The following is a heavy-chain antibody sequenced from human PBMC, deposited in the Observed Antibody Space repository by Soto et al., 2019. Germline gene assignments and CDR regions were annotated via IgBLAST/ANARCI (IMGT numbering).Heavy chain of an antibody. CDR1: GGSISSSSYY. V-gene: IGHV4-39*01. D-gene: IGHD5-12*01. CDR3: ARRGYSGYGAGDYFDY. J-gene: IGHJ4*02. Sequence: SETLSLTCTVSGGSISSSSYYWGWIRQPPGKGLEWIGSIYYSGSTFYNPSLKSRVTISVDTSKNQFSLKLSSVTAADTAVYYCARRGYSGYGAGDYFDYWGQGTLVT. CDR2: IYYSGST.